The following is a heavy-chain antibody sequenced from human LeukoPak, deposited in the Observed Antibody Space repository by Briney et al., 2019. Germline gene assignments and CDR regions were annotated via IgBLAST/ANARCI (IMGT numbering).Heavy chain of an antibody. CDR3: ARKDLHRGVDY. CDR2: VYSGGST. J-gene: IGHJ4*02. V-gene: IGHV3-53*01. CDR1: GFIVSNNY. D-gene: IGHD3-10*01. Sequence: GGSLRLPCAASGFIVSNNYMSWVRQAPGKGLEWVSVVYSGGSTYYADSVKGRFTISRDNSKNTVYLQMNSLRAEDTAVYYCARKDLHRGVDYWGQGTLVTVSS.